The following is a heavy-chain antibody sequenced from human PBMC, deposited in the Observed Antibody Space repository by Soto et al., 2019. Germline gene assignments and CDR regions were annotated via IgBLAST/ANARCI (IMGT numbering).Heavy chain of an antibody. Sequence: HLVQSGAEVKKPGSSVKISCKASGGTFSNYAISWVRQAPGQGLEWMGGITPIFDTTNYAQKFQGRLTITADTSTSTAYMELSGLRSDDTAIYFCTRYPTSLNNWFDPWGQGTLVTVSS. J-gene: IGHJ5*02. V-gene: IGHV1-69*06. D-gene: IGHD3-9*01. CDR3: TRYPTSLNNWFDP. CDR2: ITPIFDTT. CDR1: GGTFSNYA.